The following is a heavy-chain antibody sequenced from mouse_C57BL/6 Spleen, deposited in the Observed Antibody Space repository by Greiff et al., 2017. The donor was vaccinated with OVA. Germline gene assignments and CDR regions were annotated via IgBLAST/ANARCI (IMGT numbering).Heavy chain of an antibody. J-gene: IGHJ3*01. CDR2: INPNYSTT. CDR1: GYSFTDYN. V-gene: IGHV1-39*01. D-gene: IGHD1-1*01. Sequence: EVKLQESGPELVKPGASVKLSCKASGYSFTDYNMNWVKQSHGKSLEWIGVINPNYSTTSYNQKFKGKATLTVDQSSSTAYMQHNSLTSEDAAVYYCASPYCYGSTWFAYWGQGTLVTVSA. CDR3: ASPYCYGSTWFAY.